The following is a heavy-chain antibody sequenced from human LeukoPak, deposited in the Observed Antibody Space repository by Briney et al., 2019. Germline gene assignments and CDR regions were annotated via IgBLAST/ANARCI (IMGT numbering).Heavy chain of an antibody. D-gene: IGHD1-1*01. J-gene: IGHJ4*02. CDR3: ARCTTGRTFGSLREIKKSREIDY. CDR2: ISSSSSYI. CDR1: GFTFSSYN. Sequence: GGSLRLSCAASGFTFSSYNMNWVRQAPGKGLEWVSSISSSSSYIYYAGSVRGRFTISRDNAKDSLFLQMNSLRAEDTAVHYCARCTTGRTFGSLREIKKSREIDYWGQGALVTVSS. V-gene: IGHV3-21*01.